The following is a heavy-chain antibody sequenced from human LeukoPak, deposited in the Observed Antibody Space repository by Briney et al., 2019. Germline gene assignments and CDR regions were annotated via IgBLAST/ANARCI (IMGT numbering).Heavy chain of an antibody. J-gene: IGHJ4*02. Sequence: SETLSLTCTVSGGSISSYYWSWIRQPPGKGLEWIGYIHYSGSTNYNPSLKSRVTISVDTSKNQFSLRLSSVTAADTAVYYCARVSGYDWESFYDYWGQGTLVTDSS. CDR2: IHYSGST. D-gene: IGHD5-12*01. V-gene: IGHV4-59*01. CDR1: GGSISSYY. CDR3: ARVSGYDWESFYDY.